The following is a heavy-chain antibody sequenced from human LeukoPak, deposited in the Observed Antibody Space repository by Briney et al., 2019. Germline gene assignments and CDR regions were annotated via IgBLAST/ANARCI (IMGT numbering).Heavy chain of an antibody. CDR3: ARGCRVVPGVHNVGRTQYYNGMDV. Sequence: ASVRVSCTASGYTFTTYFVHWVRQAPGQGLEWMGIIDPSDGSTSHAQKFQGRVTMTRDTSMSTVYMELSSLRSEDTAVYFCARGCRVVPGVHNVGRTQYYNGMDVWGQGTTVTVSS. J-gene: IGHJ6*02. CDR2: IDPSDGST. CDR1: GYTFTTYF. V-gene: IGHV1-46*01. D-gene: IGHD2-2*01.